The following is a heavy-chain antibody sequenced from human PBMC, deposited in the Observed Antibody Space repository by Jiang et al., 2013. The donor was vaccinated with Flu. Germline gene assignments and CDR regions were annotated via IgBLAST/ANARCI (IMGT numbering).Heavy chain of an antibody. Sequence: SGAEVKKPGASVKVSCKASGYTFTSYYMHWVRQAPGQGLGWMGIINPSGGTTTYAQKFQGRVTMTRDTSTSTVYMELSSLRSEDTAVYFCARSVAAGGYFDSWGQGTLVTVSP. CDR1: GYTFTSYY. V-gene: IGHV1-46*03. J-gene: IGHJ4*02. CDR2: INPSGGTT. D-gene: IGHD6-13*01. CDR3: ARSVAAGGYFDS.